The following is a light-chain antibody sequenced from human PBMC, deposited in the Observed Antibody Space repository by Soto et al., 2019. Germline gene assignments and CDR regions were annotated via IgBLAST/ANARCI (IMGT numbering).Light chain of an antibody. J-gene: IGKJ1*01. Sequence: DIQMTQSPSSLSASVGDRVTITCRASQTITNYLNWYQQPSGKAPKLLIYATDTLQSGVPSRFSGSGSGTDFTLPLSSLQPEDFETYYCQQSYSNRWTFGQGTKVDIK. CDR1: QTITNY. V-gene: IGKV1-39*01. CDR3: QQSYSNRWT. CDR2: ATD.